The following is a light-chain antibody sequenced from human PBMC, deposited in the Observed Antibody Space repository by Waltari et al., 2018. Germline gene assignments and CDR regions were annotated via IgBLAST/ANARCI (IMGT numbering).Light chain of an antibody. J-gene: IGLJ2*01. CDR3: SSYAGSNFVV. CDR1: SSDVGGYNY. Sequence: QSALAQPPSASGSPGQSVTISCTGTSSDVGGYNYVSWYQQHPGKAPKLMIYEVSKRPSGVPDRFSGSKSGNTVSLTVSGLQAEDEAAYYCSSYAGSNFVVFGGGTKVTVL. V-gene: IGLV2-8*01. CDR2: EVS.